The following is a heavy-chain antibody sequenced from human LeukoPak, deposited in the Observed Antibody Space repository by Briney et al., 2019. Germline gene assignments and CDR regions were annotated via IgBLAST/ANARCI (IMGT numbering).Heavy chain of an antibody. CDR3: ARDSRGYYDSSGYFDH. J-gene: IGHJ4*02. V-gene: IGHV4-61*01. D-gene: IGHD3-22*01. CDR2: IYYSGTT. Sequence: SETLSLTCTVSGDSDRSGSYYWSWIRQPPGKGLEWIGYIYYSGTTKQNPSLRSRVTLSVDTSKNQLYLKLNSVTAADTAVYYCARDSRGYYDSSGYFDHWGQGTLVTVSS. CDR1: GDSDRSGSYY.